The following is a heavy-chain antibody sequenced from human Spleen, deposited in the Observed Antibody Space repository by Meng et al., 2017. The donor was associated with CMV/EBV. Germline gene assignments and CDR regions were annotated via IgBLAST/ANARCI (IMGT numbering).Heavy chain of an antibody. V-gene: IGHV3-74*01. CDR1: GFIFSSYW. CDR2: INSDGSST. D-gene: IGHD4-23*01. J-gene: IGHJ6*02. CDR3: ARVRGSGHVDYYGMDV. Sequence: GGSLRLSCAASGFIFSSYWMHWVRQAPGKGLAWVSRINSDGSSTSYVDSVKGRFTISRDNAKNTLYLQMNSLRVEDTAVYYCARVRGSGHVDYYGMDVWGQGTTVTVSS.